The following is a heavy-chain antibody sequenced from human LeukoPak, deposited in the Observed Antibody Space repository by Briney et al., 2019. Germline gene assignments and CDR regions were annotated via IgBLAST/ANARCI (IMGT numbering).Heavy chain of an antibody. V-gene: IGHV6-1*01. CDR2: TFHRSKWYN. CDR1: GDSVSSNSAA. Sequence: SQTLSLTCAISGDSVSSNSAAWNWVRQSPSRGLEWLGRTFHRSKWYNDYAVFVKSRITINPDTSKNQFSLQLNSVTPEDTAVYYCARDIAHRGYGMDVWGQGTTVTVSS. CDR3: ARDIAHRGYGMDV. J-gene: IGHJ6*02. D-gene: IGHD2-15*01.